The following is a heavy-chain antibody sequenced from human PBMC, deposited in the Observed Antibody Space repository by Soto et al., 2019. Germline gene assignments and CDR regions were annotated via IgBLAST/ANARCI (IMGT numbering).Heavy chain of an antibody. J-gene: IGHJ4*02. V-gene: IGHV1-18*01. CDR3: AGGYCSGGSCYDDY. D-gene: IGHD2-15*01. Sequence: ASVKVSCKASGYTFTSYGISWVRQAPGQGLEWMGWISAYNGNTNYAQKLQGRVTMTTDTTTSTAYMELRSLRSDDTAVYYCAGGYCSGGSCYDDYWGQGTLVTVSS. CDR1: GYTFTSYG. CDR2: ISAYNGNT.